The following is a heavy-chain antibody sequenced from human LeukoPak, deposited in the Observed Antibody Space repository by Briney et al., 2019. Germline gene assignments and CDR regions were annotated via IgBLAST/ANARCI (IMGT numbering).Heavy chain of an antibody. J-gene: IGHJ4*02. V-gene: IGHV4-39*07. CDR3: ARDLGSSWFPFDY. CDR2: INHSGST. CDR1: GGSISSSSYY. Sequence: SETLSLTCTVSGGSISSSSYYWGWIRQPPGKGLEWIGEINHSGSTNYNPSLKSRVTISVDTSKNQFSLKLSSVTAADTAVYYCARDLGSSWFPFDYWGQGTLVTVSS. D-gene: IGHD6-13*01.